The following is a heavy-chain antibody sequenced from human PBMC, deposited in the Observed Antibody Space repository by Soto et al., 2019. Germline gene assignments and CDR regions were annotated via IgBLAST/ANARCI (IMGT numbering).Heavy chain of an antibody. D-gene: IGHD6-25*01. CDR1: GYNFKTYW. J-gene: IGHJ3*02. V-gene: IGHV5-51*01. CDR2: TYPTEPST. CDR3: ARQQRNKPKMNNAAFEI. Sequence: GESLKISCKGSGYNFKTYWIACVPRMPRQGLESMVTTYPTEPSTTYNPSFQVPVTISVEMSISTVYLQFRSLKASATAMYYCARQQRNKPKMNNAAFEIRGQGAMVTVS.